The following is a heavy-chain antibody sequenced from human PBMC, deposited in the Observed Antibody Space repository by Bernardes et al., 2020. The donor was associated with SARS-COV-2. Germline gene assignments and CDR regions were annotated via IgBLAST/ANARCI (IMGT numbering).Heavy chain of an antibody. V-gene: IGHV5-51*01. CDR3: ATHSDSSERGAFDL. J-gene: IGHJ3*01. D-gene: IGHD6-6*01. Sequence: GGVLKTPCHDSGYSLNSQWIAWVRQMPGKGLEWMGMIYPDDSETRFSPSFQGRVTISADKSINTAYLQWTSLKASDTAMYYCATHSDSSERGAFDLWGQGTLVTVSS. CDR1: GYSLNSQW. CDR2: IYPDDSET.